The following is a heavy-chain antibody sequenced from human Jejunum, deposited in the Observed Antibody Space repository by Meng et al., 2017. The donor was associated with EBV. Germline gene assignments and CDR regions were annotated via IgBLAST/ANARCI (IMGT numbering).Heavy chain of an antibody. D-gene: IGHD3-22*01. V-gene: IGHV1-69*06. J-gene: IGHJ4*02. CDR2: IIPIFGRT. Sequence: QGQLVQSGAEVKKPGSSVKVSCKASRGNFRSYVINWVRQAPGQGLEWMGGIIPIFGRTNYALEFQDRVTITADKFTSTVYMEMSSLKSEDTAVYYCARDQGRDYDSSTYYTHWGRGTLVTVSS. CDR3: ARDQGRDYDSSTYYTH. CDR1: RGNFRSYV.